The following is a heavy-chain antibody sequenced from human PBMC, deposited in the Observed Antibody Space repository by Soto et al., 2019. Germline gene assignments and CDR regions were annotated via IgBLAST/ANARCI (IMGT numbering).Heavy chain of an antibody. CDR3: ARDKGYSYGYPLGF. CDR1: CGSINSYY. D-gene: IGHD5-18*01. J-gene: IGHJ4*02. CDR2: IYYNGST. Sequence: SETLSLTCTVSCGSINSYYWSWIRQPPGKGLEWIGYIYYNGSTKYNPSLKSRVTISVDTSKNQFSLKLSSVTAADTAVYYCARDKGYSYGYPLGFWGQGTLVTVSS. V-gene: IGHV4-59*01.